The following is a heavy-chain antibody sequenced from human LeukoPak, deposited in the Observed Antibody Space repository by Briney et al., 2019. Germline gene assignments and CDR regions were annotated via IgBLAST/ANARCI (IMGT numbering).Heavy chain of an antibody. CDR2: MSSDGSNE. CDR1: GFSFSTYT. CDR3: AREKYCTSTDCYHGRFYFNR. Sequence: SGGSLRLSCAASGFSFSTYTMHWVRQAPGKGLEWVAVMSSDGSNENYADSVKGRFTISRDNSKNTLYLQMNTLRAEDTAVYYCAREKYCTSTDCYHGRFYFNRWGQGTLVTVSS. J-gene: IGHJ4*02. D-gene: IGHD2-2*01. V-gene: IGHV3-30*04.